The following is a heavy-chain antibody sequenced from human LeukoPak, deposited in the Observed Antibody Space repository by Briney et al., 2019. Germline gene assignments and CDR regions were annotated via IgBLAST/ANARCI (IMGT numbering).Heavy chain of an antibody. D-gene: IGHD2-2*01. J-gene: IGHJ5*02. CDR3: ARADCSSSTCYLRRSWFDP. V-gene: IGHV3-21*01. CDR2: ISTSSRYI. CDR1: GLTLGNYD. Sequence: GGSLRLSCAASGLTLGNYDMNWVRQAPGKGLEWVSSISTSSRYIYYKDSVRGRFTISRDDAKNSLYLEMNSLRAEDTAVYYCARADCSSSTCYLRRSWFDPWGQGTLVTVSS.